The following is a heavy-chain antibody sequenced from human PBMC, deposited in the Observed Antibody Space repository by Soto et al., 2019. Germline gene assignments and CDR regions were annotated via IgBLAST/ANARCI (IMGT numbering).Heavy chain of an antibody. CDR3: AKDGGLYGSCSYPFDY. D-gene: IGHD3-10*01. J-gene: IGHJ4*02. CDR2: ISWNSGSI. V-gene: IGHV3-9*01. CDR1: GFTFDDYA. Sequence: GGSLRLSCAASGFTFDDYAMHWVRQAPGKGLEWVSGISWNSGSIGYADSVKGRFTISRDNAKNSLYLQMNSLRAEDTALYYCAKDGGLYGSCSYPFDYWGQGTLVTVSS.